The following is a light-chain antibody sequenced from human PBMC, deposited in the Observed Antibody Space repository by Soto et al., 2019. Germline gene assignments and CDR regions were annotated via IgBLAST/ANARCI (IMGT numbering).Light chain of an antibody. CDR2: GAF. V-gene: IGKV3-11*01. Sequence: EIVLTQSPATLSLSPGERATLSCRASPSVTNYLAWYQQKPGQPPRLLIYGAFNRATGIPARFSGSGSGTDFTLTISSLEPEDSAVYYCQQRNIWPPVTFGQETRLEMK. CDR1: PSVTNY. J-gene: IGKJ5*01. CDR3: QQRNIWPPVT.